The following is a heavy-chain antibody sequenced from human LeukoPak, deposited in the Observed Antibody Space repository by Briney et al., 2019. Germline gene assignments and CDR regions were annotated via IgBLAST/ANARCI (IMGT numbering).Heavy chain of an antibody. J-gene: IGHJ4*02. CDR1: GGAISTNGYY. CDR2: IYHFGST. D-gene: IGHD2/OR15-2a*01. V-gene: IGHV4-39*01. CDR3: AGLLADKRGFGY. Sequence: SETLSLTCTVSGGAISTNGYYWGWIRQPPGMGLEWVGSIYHFGSTYYNASLKSRVTMSVATSKNQFSLRLISVTAADTAVYYCAGLLADKRGFGYWGQGTLVSVSS.